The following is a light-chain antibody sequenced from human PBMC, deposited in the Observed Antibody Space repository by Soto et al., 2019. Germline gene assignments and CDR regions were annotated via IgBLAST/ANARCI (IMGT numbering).Light chain of an antibody. CDR2: GVT. J-gene: IGLJ1*01. CDR1: SSDIGAFNY. CDR3: SSYTTAFFYV. Sequence: QSVLTQPASVSGSPGQSITISCTGSSSDIGAFNYVAWYQQHPGKAPKLIIHGVTNRPSGVSSRFSGSKSDYTASLTISGPQAEDEADYYCSSYTTAFFYVFGTGTKVTV. V-gene: IGLV2-14*01.